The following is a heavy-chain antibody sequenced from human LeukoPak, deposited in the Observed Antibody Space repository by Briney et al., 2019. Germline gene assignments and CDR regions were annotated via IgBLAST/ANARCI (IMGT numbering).Heavy chain of an antibody. Sequence: PSETLSLTCTVSGGSVSSGSYYWNWIRQPPGKGLEWIGNIYNSGSTNYNPSLKSRVTISVDTSKNQFSLKLTSVTAADTAVYYCARDRSGAHYFDYWGQGTLVTVSS. CDR3: ARDRSGAHYFDY. CDR1: GGSVSSGSYY. D-gene: IGHD7-27*01. J-gene: IGHJ4*02. CDR2: IYNSGST. V-gene: IGHV4-61*01.